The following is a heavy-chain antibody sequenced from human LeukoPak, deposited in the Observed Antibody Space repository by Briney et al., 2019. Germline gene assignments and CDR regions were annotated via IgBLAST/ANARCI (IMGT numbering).Heavy chain of an antibody. CDR2: IIPIFGTT. CDR1: GYTFTSYA. D-gene: IGHD3-10*01. J-gene: IGHJ4*02. Sequence: SVKVSCKASGYTFTSYAISWVRQAPGQGLEWMGGIIPIFGTTNYARKFRGRVTLTADKSTRTAYMELRSLRSDDTAVYYCARDPRTFTMVRGVTDYWGQGTLVTVSS. V-gene: IGHV1-69*06. CDR3: ARDPRTFTMVRGVTDY.